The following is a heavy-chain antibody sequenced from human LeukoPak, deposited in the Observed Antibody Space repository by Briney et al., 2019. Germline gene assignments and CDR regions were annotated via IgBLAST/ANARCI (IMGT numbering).Heavy chain of an antibody. CDR2: IIPIFGTA. V-gene: IGHV1-69*05. Sequence: SVKVSCKASGGTFSSYAISWVRQAPGQGLEWMGGIIPIFGTANYAQKFQGRVTITTDESTSTAYMELRSLRSDDTAVYYCAREDSVVPAAINWFDPWGQGTLVTVSS. J-gene: IGHJ5*02. CDR3: AREDSVVPAAINWFDP. CDR1: GGTFSSYA. D-gene: IGHD2-2*02.